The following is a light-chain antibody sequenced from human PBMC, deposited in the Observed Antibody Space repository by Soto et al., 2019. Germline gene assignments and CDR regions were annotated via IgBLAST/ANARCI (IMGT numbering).Light chain of an antibody. J-gene: IGKJ5*01. Sequence: VVRQSAGALSLNKGERATLSCGGSQSVSSSYLAWYQQKPGQAPRLLIYDASNRATGIPARFSGSGSGTDFTLTISSLEPEDFAVYYCQQRSNWPLITFGQGT. CDR3: QQRSNWPLIT. V-gene: IGKV3-11*01. CDR2: DAS. CDR1: QSVSSSY.